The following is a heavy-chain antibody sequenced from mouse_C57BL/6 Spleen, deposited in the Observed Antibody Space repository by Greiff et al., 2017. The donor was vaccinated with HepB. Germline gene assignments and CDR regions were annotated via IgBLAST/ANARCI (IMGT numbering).Heavy chain of an antibody. CDR2: ISDGGSYT. Sequence: DVMLVESGGGLVKPGGSLKLSCAASGFTFSSYAMSWVRQTPEKRLEWVATISDGGSYTYYPDNVKGRVTISRDNAKNNLYLQMSHLKSEDTAMYYGARGGYGSLDYWGQGTTLTVSS. CDR3: ARGGYGSLDY. D-gene: IGHD1-1*01. J-gene: IGHJ2*01. V-gene: IGHV5-4*03. CDR1: GFTFSSYA.